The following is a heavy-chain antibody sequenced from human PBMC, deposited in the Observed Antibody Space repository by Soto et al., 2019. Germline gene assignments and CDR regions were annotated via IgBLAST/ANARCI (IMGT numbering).Heavy chain of an antibody. J-gene: IGHJ4*02. CDR2: ISYDGINK. D-gene: IGHD6-19*01. CDR1: GFTFSSYG. CDR3: AKASASSGWFDY. V-gene: IGHV3-30*18. Sequence: PGGSLRLSCAASGFTFSSYGMHWVRQAPGKGLEWVAVISYDGINKYYADSVKGRFTISRDNSKNTLYLQMNSLRAEDTAVYYCAKASASSGWFDYWGQGTLVTVSS.